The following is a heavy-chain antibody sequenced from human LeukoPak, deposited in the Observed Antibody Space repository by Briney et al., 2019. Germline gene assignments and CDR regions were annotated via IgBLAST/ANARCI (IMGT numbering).Heavy chain of an antibody. V-gene: IGHV3-21*01. CDR1: GFTFSSYS. Sequence: PGGSLRLSCAASGFTFSSYSMNWVRQAPGKGLEWVSSINSRSSSINYADSVKGRFAISRDNARSSLYLQMNSLRAEDTAVYYCASEFRSEGYWGQGTLVTVSS. J-gene: IGHJ4*02. CDR2: INSRSSSI. CDR3: ASEFRSEGY.